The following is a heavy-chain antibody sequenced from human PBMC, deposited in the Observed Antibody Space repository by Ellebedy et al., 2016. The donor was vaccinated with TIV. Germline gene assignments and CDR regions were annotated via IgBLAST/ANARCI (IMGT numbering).Heavy chain of an antibody. J-gene: IGHJ6*02. D-gene: IGHD5-18*01. CDR3: AGPRSYSYVAYYYGMDV. Sequence: ASVKVSCKASGGTFSSYAISWVRQAPGQGLEWMGGIIPIFGTANYAQKFQGRVTITADESTSTAYMELSSLRSEDTAVYYCAGPRSYSYVAYYYGMDVWGQGTTVTVSS. V-gene: IGHV1-69*13. CDR2: IIPIFGTA. CDR1: GGTFSSYA.